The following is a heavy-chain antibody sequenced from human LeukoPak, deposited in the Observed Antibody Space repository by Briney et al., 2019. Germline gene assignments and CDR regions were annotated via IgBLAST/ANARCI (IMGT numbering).Heavy chain of an antibody. D-gene: IGHD2-21*02. Sequence: SETLSLTCTVSGGSISSSSYYWGWIRQPPGKGLEWIGSIYYSGSTYYNPSLKSRVTISVDTSKNQFSLKLSSVTAADTAVYYCARQSRYCGGDCYPDAFDIWGQGTMVTASS. CDR3: ARQSRYCGGDCYPDAFDI. J-gene: IGHJ3*02. CDR2: IYYSGST. V-gene: IGHV4-39*01. CDR1: GGSISSSSYY.